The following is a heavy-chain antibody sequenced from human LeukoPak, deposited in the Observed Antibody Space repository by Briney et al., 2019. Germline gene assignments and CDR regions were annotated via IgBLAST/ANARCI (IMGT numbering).Heavy chain of an antibody. CDR2: ISSSGGCT. D-gene: IGHD6-19*01. CDR3: GKSPSSGWTRFDY. CDR1: GFTFSSYA. Sequence: GGSLRLSCAASGFTFSSYAMSWVRQVPGKGLEWVSSISSSGGCTYYADSVKGRFTISRDNSKNTLYLQMNSLRAEDTAVYYCGKSPSSGWTRFDYWGQGTLVTVSS. J-gene: IGHJ4*02. V-gene: IGHV3-23*01.